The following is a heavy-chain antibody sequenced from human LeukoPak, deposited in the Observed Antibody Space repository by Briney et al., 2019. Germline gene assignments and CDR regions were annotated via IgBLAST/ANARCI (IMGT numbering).Heavy chain of an antibody. V-gene: IGHV1-24*01. CDR1: GYTLTELS. CDR3: ATSAPTICGVVIKLGVDYYYGMDV. Sequence: ASVTVSCKVSGYTLTELSMHWVRQAPGKGLEWMGGFDPEDGETIYAQKFQGRVTMPEDTSTDTAYMELSSLRSEDTAVYDCATSAPTICGVVIKLGVDYYYGMDVWGQGTTVTVSS. CDR2: FDPEDGET. D-gene: IGHD3-3*01. J-gene: IGHJ6*02.